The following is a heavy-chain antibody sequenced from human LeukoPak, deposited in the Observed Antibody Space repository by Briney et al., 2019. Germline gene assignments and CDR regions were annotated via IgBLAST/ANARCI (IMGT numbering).Heavy chain of an antibody. CDR1: GYSVSSGFY. CDR3: ARGVGYDDTSRTYYGFFDF. D-gene: IGHD1-26*01. Sequence: SETLSLTCTVSGYSVSSGFYWGWIRQPPGKGLEWVGIIYHSGNTYYNPSLKSRVTMSLDTSKNQFYLKLTSVTAADTAVYYCARGVGYDDTSRTYYGFFDFWGQGSLVIVSS. J-gene: IGHJ4*02. V-gene: IGHV4-38-2*02. CDR2: IYHSGNT.